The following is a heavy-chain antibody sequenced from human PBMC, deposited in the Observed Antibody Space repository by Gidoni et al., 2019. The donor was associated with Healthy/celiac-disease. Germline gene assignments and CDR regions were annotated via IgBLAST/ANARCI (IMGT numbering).Heavy chain of an antibody. D-gene: IGHD3-3*01. Sequence: QVQLQQWGAGMLKPSETLSLTCAVYGGSFSGSYWSWIRQPPGKGLEWIGEINHSGSTNYNPSLKSRVTISVDTSKNQFSLKLSSVTAADTAVYYCAREGTMVWSGYRRPYYYGMDVWGQGTTVTVSS. V-gene: IGHV4-34*01. CDR1: GGSFSGSY. J-gene: IGHJ6*02. CDR2: INHSGST. CDR3: AREGTMVWSGYRRPYYYGMDV.